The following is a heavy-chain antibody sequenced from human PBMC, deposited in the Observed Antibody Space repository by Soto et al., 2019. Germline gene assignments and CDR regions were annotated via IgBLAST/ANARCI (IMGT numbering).Heavy chain of an antibody. D-gene: IGHD3-22*01. CDR1: GYSFTSYW. J-gene: IGHJ6*02. CDR3: ARHLGRVPNYYDSSGYPLYNYYYYYGMDV. CDR2: IEPSDTYT. V-gene: IGHV5-10-1*01. Sequence: GESLKISCKGSGYSFTSYWISWVRQMPGKSMEWKGRIEPSDTYTNYSPSFQGHVTISADKSISTAYLQWSSLKASDTAMYYCARHLGRVPNYYDSSGYPLYNYYYYYGMDVWGQGTTVTVSS.